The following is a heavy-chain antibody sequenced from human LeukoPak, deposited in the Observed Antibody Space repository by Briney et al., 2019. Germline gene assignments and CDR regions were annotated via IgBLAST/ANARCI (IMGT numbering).Heavy chain of an antibody. Sequence: GASVTVSCKASGYTFTSYAMHWVRQAPGQRLERMGWINAGNGNTKYSQKFQGRVTITRDTSASTAYMELSSLRSEDTAVYYCARDRSIVVVPAADAFDIWGQGTMVTVSS. CDR1: GYTFTSYA. D-gene: IGHD2-2*01. V-gene: IGHV1-3*01. CDR3: ARDRSIVVVPAADAFDI. CDR2: INAGNGNT. J-gene: IGHJ3*02.